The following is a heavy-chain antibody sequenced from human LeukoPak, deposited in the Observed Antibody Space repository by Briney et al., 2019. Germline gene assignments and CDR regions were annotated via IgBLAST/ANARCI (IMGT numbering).Heavy chain of an antibody. J-gene: IGHJ4*02. CDR3: ARVRTVTDFDY. CDR2: ISSSGSTI. D-gene: IGHD4-17*01. CDR1: GFTFSSYE. V-gene: IGHV3-48*03. Sequence: PGGSLRLSCAASGFTFSSYEMNWVRQAPGKGLEWVSYISSSGSTIYYADSVKGRFTISRDNAKNSLYLQMNSLRAEDTAVYYCARVRTVTDFDYWGQGTLVTVSS.